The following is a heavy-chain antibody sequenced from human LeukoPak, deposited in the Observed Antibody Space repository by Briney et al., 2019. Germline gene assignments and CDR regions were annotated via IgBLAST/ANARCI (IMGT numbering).Heavy chain of an antibody. D-gene: IGHD3-10*01. Sequence: GGSLRLPCAASGVTLSDLWMTWVRQAPGKGLEWVANINPDGSAKNYVDSMKGRFTISRDNAKNSLYLQMNSLRAEDTAVYYCTRDRGYNSFDYWGQGTLVTVSP. CDR3: TRDRGYNSFDY. V-gene: IGHV3-7*01. CDR1: GVTLSDLW. J-gene: IGHJ4*02. CDR2: INPDGSAK.